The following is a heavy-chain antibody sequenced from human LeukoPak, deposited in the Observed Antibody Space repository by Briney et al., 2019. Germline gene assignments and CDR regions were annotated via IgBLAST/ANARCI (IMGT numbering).Heavy chain of an antibody. CDR3: ARVTPQKNYYYYGMDV. J-gene: IGHJ6*02. CDR2: IYYSGNT. Sequence: LRLSCAASGFTFSDYYMSWIRQPPGRGLEWIGSIYYSGNTYYNPSLKSRVTISVDTSKNQFSLKLSSVTAADTAVYYCARVTPQKNYYYYGMDVWGQGTTVTVSS. CDR1: GFTFSDYY. V-gene: IGHV4-59*01.